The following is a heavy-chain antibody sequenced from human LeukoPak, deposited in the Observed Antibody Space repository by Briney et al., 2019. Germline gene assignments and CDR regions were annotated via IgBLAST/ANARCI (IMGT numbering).Heavy chain of an antibody. V-gene: IGHV3-23*01. CDR1: GFTFSSYA. CDR2: ISGSGGST. Sequence: PGGSLRLSCAASGFTFSSYAMSWVRQAPGKGLEWVSAISGSGGSTYYADSAKGRFTISRDNSKNTLYLQMNSLRAEDTAVYYCAKDPRATMIVVVHKPYFDYWGQGTLVTVSS. CDR3: AKDPRATMIVVVHKPYFDY. D-gene: IGHD3-22*01. J-gene: IGHJ4*02.